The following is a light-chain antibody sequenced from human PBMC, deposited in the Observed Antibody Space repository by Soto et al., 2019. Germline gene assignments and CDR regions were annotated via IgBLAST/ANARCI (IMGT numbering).Light chain of an antibody. CDR1: ESVSSSY. V-gene: IGKV3-20*01. CDR2: GAS. J-gene: IGKJ1*01. Sequence: EIVLTQSPGTLSLSPGERATLSCRASESVSSSYLAWYQQNRGQAPRLLIYGASSRAPGIPDRFGGSGSGTECTLTISRLEPEDFAVYYCQQYGSSRWSFGQGTKVEIK. CDR3: QQYGSSRWS.